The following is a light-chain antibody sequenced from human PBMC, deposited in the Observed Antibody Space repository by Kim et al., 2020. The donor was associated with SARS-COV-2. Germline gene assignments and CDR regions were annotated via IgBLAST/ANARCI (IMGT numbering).Light chain of an antibody. CDR3: QAWDSSTVV. CDR2: RDS. CDR1: KLGDKY. Sequence: PAQTASITYSGDKLGDKYVCWYQQKPGHSPVLVIYRDSKQPSGIPERFSGSNSGNTATLTISRTQAMDEADYYCQAWDSSTVVFGGETQLTVL. V-gene: IGLV3-1*01. J-gene: IGLJ2*01.